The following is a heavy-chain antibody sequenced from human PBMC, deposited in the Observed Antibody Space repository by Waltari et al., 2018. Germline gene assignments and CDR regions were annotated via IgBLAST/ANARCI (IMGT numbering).Heavy chain of an antibody. V-gene: IGHV3-30*02. CDR3: AKGAYHVSSSNGDS. J-gene: IGHJ4*02. D-gene: IGHD6-6*01. CDR1: AFTFSSND. CDR2: IWFDGSNQ. Sequence: QGQLVESGGGVVQPGGSLRLSCTDSAFTFSSNDLHWVRQPPGKGLEWVAVIWFDGSNQFYADSVKGRFTISRDNSKNTAYLHMNSLRAEDTAIYYCAKGAYHVSSSNGDSWGQGTLVIVSS.